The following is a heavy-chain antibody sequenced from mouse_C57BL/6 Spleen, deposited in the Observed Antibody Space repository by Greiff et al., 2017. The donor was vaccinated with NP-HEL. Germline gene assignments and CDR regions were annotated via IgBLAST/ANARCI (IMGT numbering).Heavy chain of an antibody. CDR1: GYAFSSSW. V-gene: IGHV1-82*01. CDR2: IYPGDGDT. J-gene: IGHJ2*01. D-gene: IGHD1-1*01. Sequence: QVQLQQSGPELVKPGASVKISCKASGYAFSSSWMNWVKQRPGKGLEWIGRIYPGDGDTNYNGKFKGKATLTADKSSSTAYMQLSSLTSEDSAVYFCARPHYYGSYYFDYWGQGTTLTVSS. CDR3: ARPHYYGSYYFDY.